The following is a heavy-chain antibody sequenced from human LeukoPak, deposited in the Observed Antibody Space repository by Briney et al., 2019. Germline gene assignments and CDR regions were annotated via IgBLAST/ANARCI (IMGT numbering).Heavy chain of an antibody. CDR1: GGSISGYS. CDR2: FHNSRTT. J-gene: IGHJ5*02. D-gene: IGHD3-10*01. Sequence: SETLSLTCTVSGGSISGYSWTWIRQPPGQGLEWIGYFHNSRTTSYNPSLTGRVIISVDTALDQISLKLNSVNAADTAVYYCARGHLGLSPWGQGTLVTVSS. V-gene: IGHV4-59*01. CDR3: ARGHLGLSP.